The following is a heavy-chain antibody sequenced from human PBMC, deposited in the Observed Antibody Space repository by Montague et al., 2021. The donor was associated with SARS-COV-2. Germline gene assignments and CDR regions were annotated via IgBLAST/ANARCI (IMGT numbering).Heavy chain of an antibody. CDR2: IYYTGST. CDR1: GGSFSNSSYY. CDR3: ARDTRIAMLVVVTRYGLDV. D-gene: IGHD3-22*01. V-gene: IGHV4-39*07. J-gene: IGHJ6*02. Sequence: SETLSLTCTVSGGSFSNSSYYWGWIRQPPGKGLEWIGSIYYTGSTYYXPSLKSRVTISVDTSKNQFSLKLSSVTAADTAVYYCARDTRIAMLVVVTRYGLDVWGQGTTVTVSS.